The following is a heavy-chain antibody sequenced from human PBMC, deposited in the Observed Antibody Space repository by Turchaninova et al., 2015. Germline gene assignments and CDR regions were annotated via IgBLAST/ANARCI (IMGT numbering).Heavy chain of an antibody. CDR3: AHRLLAAAGPFDY. CDR1: GFSLSTIVVS. Sequence: QITLKESGPTLVKPTQTLTLTCTFSGFSLSTIVVSVGWIRQPPGKALELLALISLDDVKRYSPSLKGRLILTKDTPQKQVFLTLTDMDPVDTATYYCAHRLLAAAGPFDYWGQETRVTVSS. CDR2: ISLDDVK. V-gene: IGHV2-5*02. J-gene: IGHJ4*01. D-gene: IGHD6-13*01.